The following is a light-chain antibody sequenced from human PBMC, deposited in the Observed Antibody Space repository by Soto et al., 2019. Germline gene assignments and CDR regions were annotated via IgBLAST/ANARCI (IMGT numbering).Light chain of an antibody. Sequence: QSVLTQPPSASGTPGQRVTISCSGSSSNIGTYSVNWYQQLPGAAPKLLIYTNNQRPSGVPDRFSGSKSGTSASLAISGLQSGDEANYCCAAWDDSLNGVVFGGGTKLTVL. CDR2: TNN. J-gene: IGLJ2*01. CDR3: AAWDDSLNGVV. V-gene: IGLV1-44*01. CDR1: SSNIGTYS.